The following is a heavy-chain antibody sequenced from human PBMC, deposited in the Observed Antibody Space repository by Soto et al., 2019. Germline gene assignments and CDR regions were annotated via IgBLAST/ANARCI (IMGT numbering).Heavy chain of an antibody. CDR1: GFTFSTYA. CDR3: AKGVTQFVYYDGGSCYNWFDS. J-gene: IGHJ5*01. CDR2: ISSSGLNT. D-gene: IGHD2-15*01. Sequence: GGSLRLSCAASGFTFSTYAMTWVRQAPGKGLEWVSGISSSGLNTYYADSVKGRFTISRDNSENTLYLQMNGLRAEDTAVYYCAKGVTQFVYYDGGSCYNWFDSWGQGTLVTVSS. V-gene: IGHV3-23*01.